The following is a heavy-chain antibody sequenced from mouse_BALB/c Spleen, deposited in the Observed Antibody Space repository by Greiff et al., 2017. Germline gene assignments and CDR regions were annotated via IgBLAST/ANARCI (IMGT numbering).Heavy chain of an antibody. V-gene: IGHV1-69*01. Sequence: VQLQQPGAELVMPGASVKMSCKASGYTFTDYWMHWVKQRPGQGLEWIGAIDTSDSYTSYNQKFKGKATLTVDESSSTAYMQLSSLTSEDSAVYYCARGGDYGNLFDYWGQGTTLTVSS. CDR3: ARGGDYGNLFDY. J-gene: IGHJ2*01. CDR2: IDTSDSYT. CDR1: GYTFTDYW. D-gene: IGHD2-1*01.